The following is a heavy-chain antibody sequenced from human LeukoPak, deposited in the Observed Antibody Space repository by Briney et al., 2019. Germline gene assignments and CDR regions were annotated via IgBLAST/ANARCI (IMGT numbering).Heavy chain of an antibody. CDR3: AKDPLSSSSGGPYAMDV. V-gene: IGHV3-23*01. Sequence: GGSLRLSCAASGFTFSIYAMGWVRQAPGKGGEWVSAISSSGGINYYADSVKGGLTVSRDNSKKTLYLQMNSLRVEDTAVYYCAKDPLSSSSGGPYAMDVWGQGTTATVSS. D-gene: IGHD6-6*01. CDR2: ISSSGGIN. CDR1: GFTFSIYA. J-gene: IGHJ6*02.